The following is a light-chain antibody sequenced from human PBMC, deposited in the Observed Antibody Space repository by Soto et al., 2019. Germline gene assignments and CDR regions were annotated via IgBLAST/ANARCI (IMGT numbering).Light chain of an antibody. CDR2: DVT. J-gene: IGLJ1*01. V-gene: IGLV2-14*01. CDR3: SSYTSSSTPYV. Sequence: SVRTQPASVFGSPGQSVTISCTGTSSDVGGYNLVSWSQQPPVKAPKLMICDVTNRPSGVSDRFSGSKACHTASPTNSGLQAEDEADYYCSSYTSSSTPYVFGTGTKVTV. CDR1: SSDVGGYNL.